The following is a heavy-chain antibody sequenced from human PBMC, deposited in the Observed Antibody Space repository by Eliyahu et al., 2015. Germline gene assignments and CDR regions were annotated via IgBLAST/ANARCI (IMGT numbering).Heavy chain of an antibody. D-gene: IGHD4-17*01. J-gene: IGHJ4*02. CDR2: IYHSGST. CDR3: AREGYGDPFDY. Sequence: QVQLQESGPGLVKPSETLSLTCAVSGYSISSGYXWGWIRQPPGKGLEWIGSIYHSGSTYYNPSLKSRVTXSVDTSKNQFSLKLSSVTAADTAVYYCAREGYGDPFDYWGQGTLVTVSS. CDR1: GYSISSGYX. V-gene: IGHV4-38-2*02.